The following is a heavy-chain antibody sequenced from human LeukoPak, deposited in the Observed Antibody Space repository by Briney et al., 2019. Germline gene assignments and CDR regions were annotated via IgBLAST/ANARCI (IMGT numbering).Heavy chain of an antibody. V-gene: IGHV3-30*02. CDR3: ATEGHYSVAFDI. CDR2: IWYDGSNK. J-gene: IGHJ3*02. Sequence: GGSLRLSCAASGITFRSYGMHWVRQAPGKGLEWVAFIWYDGSNKYYADSVRGHFTISRDNVKNTVYLQMNSLKVEDTALYYCATEGHYSVAFDIWGQGTTVTVSS. D-gene: IGHD2-21*01. CDR1: GITFRSYG.